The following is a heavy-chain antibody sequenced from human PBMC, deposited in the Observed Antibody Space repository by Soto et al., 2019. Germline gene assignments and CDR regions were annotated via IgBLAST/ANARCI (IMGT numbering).Heavy chain of an antibody. V-gene: IGHV3-30*18. Sequence: QVQLVESGGGVVQPGRSLRLSCAASGFTFSSYGMHWVRQAPGKGLEWVAVISYDGSNKYYADSVKGRFTISRDNSKNTLYLQMNSLRAEDTAVYYCAKSRFKVTSLKYEIDYWGQGTLVTVSS. J-gene: IGHJ4*02. D-gene: IGHD2-8*01. CDR2: ISYDGSNK. CDR3: AKSRFKVTSLKYEIDY. CDR1: GFTFSSYG.